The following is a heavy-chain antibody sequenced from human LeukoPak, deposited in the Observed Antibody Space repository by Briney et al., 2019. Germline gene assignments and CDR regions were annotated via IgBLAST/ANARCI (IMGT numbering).Heavy chain of an antibody. CDR3: ARVLRSSGTLSN. CDR2: IYYSGST. V-gene: IGHV4-59*01. D-gene: IGHD3-10*01. J-gene: IGHJ4*02. Sequence: KPSETLSLTCTVSGGSISSYYWSWIRQPPGKGLEWIGYIYYSGSTNYNPSLKSRVTISVDTSKNQFSLKLSSVTAADTAVYYCARVLRSSGTLSNWGQGTLVTVSS. CDR1: GGSISSYY.